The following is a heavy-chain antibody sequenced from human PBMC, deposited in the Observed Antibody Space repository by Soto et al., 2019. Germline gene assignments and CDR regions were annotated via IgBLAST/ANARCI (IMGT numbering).Heavy chain of an antibody. CDR2: IKSKSDGGTT. J-gene: IGHJ6*02. Sequence: EVQVVESGGGLVKPGGSLRLSCSVSGFTFRNAWMSWVRQAPGKGLEWVGRIKSKSDGGTTDYAAPMKGRFTISRDDLQNSVFLQMKSLKTEDTAMYYCITDVTSVMDVWGQGTTVTVSS. D-gene: IGHD5-18*01. CDR3: ITDVTSVMDV. V-gene: IGHV3-15*01. CDR1: GFTFRNAW.